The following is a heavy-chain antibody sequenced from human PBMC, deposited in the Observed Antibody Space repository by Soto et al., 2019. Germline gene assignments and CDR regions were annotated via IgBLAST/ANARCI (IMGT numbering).Heavy chain of an antibody. CDR2: IYHSGST. J-gene: IGHJ3*02. V-gene: IGHV4-30-2*01. Sequence: QLQLQESGSGLVKPSQTLSLTCAVSGGSISSGGYSWSWIRQPPGKGLEWIVYIYHSGSTYYNPSLKSRVTISVDRSKSQFSLKLSSVTAADTAVYYCASSITMVRGDAFDIWGQGTMVTVSS. D-gene: IGHD3-10*01. CDR1: GGSISSGGYS. CDR3: ASSITMVRGDAFDI.